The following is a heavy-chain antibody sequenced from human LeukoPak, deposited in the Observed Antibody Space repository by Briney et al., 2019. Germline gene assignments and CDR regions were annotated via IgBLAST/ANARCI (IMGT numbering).Heavy chain of an antibody. V-gene: IGHV4-59*08. Sequence: SETLSLTCTVSGGSISSYYWSWIRQPPGKGLEWIGYIYYSGSTYYNPSLKSRVTISVDTSKNQFSLKLSSVTAADTAVYYCARIGTYYYGSGIDYWGQGTLVTVSS. D-gene: IGHD3-10*01. CDR3: ARIGTYYYGSGIDY. J-gene: IGHJ4*02. CDR1: GGSISSYY. CDR2: IYYSGST.